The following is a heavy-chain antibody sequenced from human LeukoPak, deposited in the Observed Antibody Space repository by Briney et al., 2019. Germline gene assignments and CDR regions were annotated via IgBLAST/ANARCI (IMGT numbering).Heavy chain of an antibody. J-gene: IGHJ6*03. Sequence: SETLSLTCTVSGGSISSYYWSWIRQPAGKGLEWIGRIYTSGSTNYNPSLKSRVTISVDTSKNQFSLKLSSVTAADTAVYYCARTGVGATALYYYYYMDVWGKGTTVTISS. CDR3: ARTGVGATALYYYYYMDV. CDR1: GGSISSYY. CDR2: IYTSGST. D-gene: IGHD1-26*01. V-gene: IGHV4-4*07.